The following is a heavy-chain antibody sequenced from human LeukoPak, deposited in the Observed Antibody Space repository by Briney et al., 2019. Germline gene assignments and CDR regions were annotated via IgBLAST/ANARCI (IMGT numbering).Heavy chain of an antibody. CDR1: AFTFSGYS. CDR3: AKGRWEVNLSDAFDI. CDR2: ISSSSSIM. Sequence: PGGSLRLSCAASAFTFSGYSMTWVRQAPGKGLEWVSYISSSSSIMSYADSVKGRFTISRDNAKNSLYLQMNSLRAEDTAVYYCAKGRWEVNLSDAFDIWGQGTLVTVSS. J-gene: IGHJ3*02. D-gene: IGHD1-26*01. V-gene: IGHV3-48*01.